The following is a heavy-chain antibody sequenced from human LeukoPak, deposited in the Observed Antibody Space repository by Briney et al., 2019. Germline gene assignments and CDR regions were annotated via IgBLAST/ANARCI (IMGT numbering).Heavy chain of an antibody. J-gene: IGHJ2*01. CDR3: ARDHSSPEWYFDL. Sequence: ASVKVSCKASGYTFTSYAMHWVRQAPGQRLEWMGWINAGNGNTKYSQKFQGRVTITRDTSASTAYMELSSLRPEDTAVYYCARDHSSPEWYFDLWGRGTLVTVSS. D-gene: IGHD6-13*01. CDR2: INAGNGNT. V-gene: IGHV1-3*01. CDR1: GYTFTSYA.